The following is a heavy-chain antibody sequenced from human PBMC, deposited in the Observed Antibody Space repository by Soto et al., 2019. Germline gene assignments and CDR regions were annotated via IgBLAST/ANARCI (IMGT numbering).Heavy chain of an antibody. Sequence: GGSLSLSGSASGFTFSSYAMHLVRQAPGKGLEYVSAIISNGGSTYYADSVKGRFTISRDNSKNTLYLQMSSLRAEDTAVYYCVKKEAYYDFWSGYYNADYYYGMDVWGQGTTVTVSS. CDR3: VKKEAYYDFWSGYYNADYYYGMDV. J-gene: IGHJ6*02. D-gene: IGHD3-3*01. V-gene: IGHV3-64D*06. CDR1: GFTFSSYA. CDR2: IISNGGST.